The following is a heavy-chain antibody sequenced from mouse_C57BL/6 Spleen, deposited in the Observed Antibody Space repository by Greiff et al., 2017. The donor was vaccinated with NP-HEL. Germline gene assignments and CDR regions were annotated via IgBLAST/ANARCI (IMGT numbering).Heavy chain of an antibody. D-gene: IGHD3-1*01. CDR1: GYTFTSYW. Sequence: QVQLQQPGAELVKPGASVKLSCKASGYTFTSYWMQWVKQRPGQGLEWIGEIDPSDSYTNYNQKFKGKATLTVDTSSSTAYMQLSSLTSEDSAVYYCARGGLGAWAYWGQGTLVTVSA. J-gene: IGHJ3*01. V-gene: IGHV1-50*01. CDR2: IDPSDSYT. CDR3: ARGGLGAWAY.